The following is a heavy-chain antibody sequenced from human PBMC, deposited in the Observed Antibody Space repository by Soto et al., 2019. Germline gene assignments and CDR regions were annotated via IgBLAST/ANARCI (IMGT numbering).Heavy chain of an antibody. V-gene: IGHV1-24*01. CDR2: FDPEDGET. D-gene: IGHD3-22*01. Sequence: ASVKVSCKVSGYTLTELSMHWVRQAPGKGLEWMGGFDPEDGETIYAQKFQGRVTMTEDTSTDTAYMELSSLSSEDTAVYYCATDTRYYDSSGYPPGYWAQGNMVTVS. CDR3: ATDTRYYDSSGYPPGY. CDR1: GYTLTELS. J-gene: IGHJ1*01.